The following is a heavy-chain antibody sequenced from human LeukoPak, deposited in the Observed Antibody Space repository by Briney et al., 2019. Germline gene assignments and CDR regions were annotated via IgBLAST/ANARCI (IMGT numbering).Heavy chain of an antibody. CDR2: INHSGST. CDR1: GGSFSGYY. V-gene: IGHV4-34*01. CDR3: ARDRGYCSSIRCYYYFDY. J-gene: IGHJ4*02. D-gene: IGHD2-2*01. Sequence: PSETLSLTCAVYGGSFSGYYWSWIRQPPGKGLEWIGEINHSGSTNYNPSLKSRVTISIDTSKNQFSLKLSSVTAADTAVYYCARDRGYCSSIRCYYYFDYWGQGTLLTVSS.